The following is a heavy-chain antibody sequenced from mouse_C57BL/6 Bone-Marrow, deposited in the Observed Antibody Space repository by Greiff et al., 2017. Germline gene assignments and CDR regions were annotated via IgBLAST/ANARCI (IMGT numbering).Heavy chain of an antibody. CDR3: ARGGYYGSSPRV. D-gene: IGHD1-1*01. Sequence: QVHVKQSGAELVKPGASVKISCKASGYAFSSYWMNWVKQRPGKGLEWIGQIYPGDGDTNYNGKFKGKATLTADKASSTAYMQLSSLTSEDSAVYFCARGGYYGSSPRVWGTGTTVTVSS. CDR2: IYPGDGDT. V-gene: IGHV1-80*01. CDR1: GYAFSSYW. J-gene: IGHJ1*03.